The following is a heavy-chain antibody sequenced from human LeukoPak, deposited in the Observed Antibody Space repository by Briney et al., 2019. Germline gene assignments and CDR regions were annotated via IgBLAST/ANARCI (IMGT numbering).Heavy chain of an antibody. CDR2: ISSSSSYI. CDR1: GFTFSSYR. Sequence: GGSLRLSCAASGFTFSSYRMNWVRQAPGKGLEWVSSISSSSSYIYYADSVKGRFTISRDNAKNSLYLQMNSLRAEDTAVYYCARYSSGWYYFDYWGQGTLVTVSS. CDR3: ARYSSGWYYFDY. V-gene: IGHV3-21*01. D-gene: IGHD6-19*01. J-gene: IGHJ4*02.